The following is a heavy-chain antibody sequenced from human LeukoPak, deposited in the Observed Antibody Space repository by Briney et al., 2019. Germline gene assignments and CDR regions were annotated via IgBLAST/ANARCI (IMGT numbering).Heavy chain of an antibody. D-gene: IGHD3-9*01. CDR1: GGSISSYY. CDR2: IYYSGST. CDR3: ARAIRGAFDI. V-gene: IGHV4-59*01. Sequence: SETLSLTCTVSGGSISSYYWSWIRQPPGKGLEWIGYIYYSGSTNYNPSLKSRVTISVDTSKNQFFLKLSSVTAADTAVYYCARAIRGAFDIWGQGTMVTVSS. J-gene: IGHJ3*02.